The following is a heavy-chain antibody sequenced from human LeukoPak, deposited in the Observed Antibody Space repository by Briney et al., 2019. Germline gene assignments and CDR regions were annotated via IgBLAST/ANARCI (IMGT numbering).Heavy chain of an antibody. CDR2: IKEDGSET. V-gene: IGHV3-7*03. J-gene: IGHJ4*02. CDR1: AFTFRSYW. Sequence: GGSLRLSCAASAFTFRSYWMSWVRQAPGKGLEWVANIKEDGSETYYVDSVKGRFTISRDNDKNTLYLQMNSLRAEDTAVYYCEAYGSVWGQGTLVIVSS. CDR3: EAYGSV. D-gene: IGHD3-10*01.